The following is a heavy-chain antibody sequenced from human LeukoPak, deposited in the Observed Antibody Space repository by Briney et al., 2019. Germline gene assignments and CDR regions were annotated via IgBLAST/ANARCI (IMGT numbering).Heavy chain of an antibody. J-gene: IGHJ4*02. CDR2: MNPNSGNT. CDR1: GYTFTSYD. D-gene: IGHD1-26*01. CDR3: ARREGATHFDY. Sequence: ASVKVSCKASGYTFTSYDINWVRQATGQGLEWMGWMNPNSGNTNYAQKLQGRVTMTTDTSTSTAYMELRSLRSDDTAVYYCARREGATHFDYWDQGTLVTVSS. V-gene: IGHV1-18*01.